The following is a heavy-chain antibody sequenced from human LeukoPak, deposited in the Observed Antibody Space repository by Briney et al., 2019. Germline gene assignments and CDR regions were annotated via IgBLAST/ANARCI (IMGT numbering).Heavy chain of an antibody. CDR2: ISGSGGST. CDR1: GFTFSSYA. Sequence: SGGSLRLSCAASGFTFSSYAMSWVRQAPGKGLEWVSAISGSGGSTYYADSVKGRFTISRDNSKNTLYLQINSLRAEDTAVYYCAKTGDIVVVPAAPFDYWGQGTLVTVSS. CDR3: AKTGDIVVVPAAPFDY. J-gene: IGHJ4*02. V-gene: IGHV3-23*01. D-gene: IGHD2-2*01.